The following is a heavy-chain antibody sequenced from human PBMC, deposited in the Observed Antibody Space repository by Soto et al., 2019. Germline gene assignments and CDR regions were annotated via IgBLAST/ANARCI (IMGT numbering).Heavy chain of an antibody. Sequence: QVQLVDSGGGVVQPGRSLRLSCAASGFTFSSYGMHWVRQAPGKGLEWVAVIWYDGSNKYYADSVKGRFTISRDNSKNTLYLQMNSLRAEDTAVYSCARAKLPMRNDWFDPWGQGTLVTVSS. CDR3: ARAKLPMRNDWFDP. V-gene: IGHV3-33*01. CDR2: IWYDGSNK. CDR1: GFTFSSYG. J-gene: IGHJ5*02. D-gene: IGHD1-1*01.